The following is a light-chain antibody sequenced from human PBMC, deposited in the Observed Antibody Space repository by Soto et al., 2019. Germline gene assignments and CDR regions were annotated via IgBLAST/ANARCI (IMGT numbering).Light chain of an antibody. J-gene: IGLJ2*01. CDR3: SSFTGSNKLV. CDR1: DTDVGGYTY. Sequence: QSVLTQPPTASGSPGESVSISCTGIDTDVGGYTYVSWYQQHPGKVPKLMIFDVSQRPSGVPDRFSGSKSGNTASLTVSGLQAEDEADYYCSSFTGSNKLVFGGGTKLTVL. CDR2: DVS. V-gene: IGLV2-8*01.